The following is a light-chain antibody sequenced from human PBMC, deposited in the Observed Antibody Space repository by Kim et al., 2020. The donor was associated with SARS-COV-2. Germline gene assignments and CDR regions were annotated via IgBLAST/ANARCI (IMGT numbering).Light chain of an antibody. CDR2: AAA. J-gene: IGKJ1*01. Sequence: DIQLTQSPSSLSASIGDRVTITCRASQDIANSLAWYQQKPGKVPQVLIYAAATLQSGVPSRFSGSRSGTEFTLTIGSLQTEDVATYYCQKYNSAPWTFGPGTKVEIK. CDR3: QKYNSAPWT. CDR1: QDIANS. V-gene: IGKV1-27*01.